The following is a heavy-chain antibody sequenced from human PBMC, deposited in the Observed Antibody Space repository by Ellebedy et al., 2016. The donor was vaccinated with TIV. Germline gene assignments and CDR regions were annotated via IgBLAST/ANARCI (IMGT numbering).Heavy chain of an antibody. Sequence: LRLSXTVSGGSISSGGYYWSWIRQHPGKGLEWIGYIYYSGSTYYNPSLKSRVTISVDTSKNQFSLKLSSVTAADTAVYYCARDMLAAAGYHAFDIWGQGTMVTVSS. V-gene: IGHV4-31*03. CDR1: GGSISSGGYY. D-gene: IGHD6-13*01. J-gene: IGHJ3*02. CDR3: ARDMLAAAGYHAFDI. CDR2: IYYSGST.